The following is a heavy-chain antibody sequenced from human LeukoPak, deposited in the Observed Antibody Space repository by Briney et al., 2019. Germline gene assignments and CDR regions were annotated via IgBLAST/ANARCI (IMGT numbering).Heavy chain of an antibody. Sequence: GGSLRLSCAASGFTFSSYGMHWVRQAPGKGLEWVAFIRYDGSNKYYADSVKGRFTISRDNAKNSLYLQMNSLRAEDTAVYYCARGPDYDFWSGHFDYWGQGTLVTVSS. J-gene: IGHJ4*02. CDR3: ARGPDYDFWSGHFDY. CDR2: IRYDGSNK. D-gene: IGHD3-3*01. CDR1: GFTFSSYG. V-gene: IGHV3-30*02.